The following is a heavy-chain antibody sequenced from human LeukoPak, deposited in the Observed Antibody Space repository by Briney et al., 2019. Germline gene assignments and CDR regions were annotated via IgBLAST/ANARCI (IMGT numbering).Heavy chain of an antibody. CDR1: GYTFTSYD. CDR2: MNPNSGNT. Sequence: ASVKVSCKASGYTFTSYDINWVRQATGQGLEWMGWMNPNSGNTGYAQKFQGRVTITTDESTSTAYMELSSLRSEDTAVYYCASAPRLAARPWGYYYYMDVWGKGTTVTVSS. V-gene: IGHV1-8*01. D-gene: IGHD6-6*01. CDR3: ASAPRLAARPWGYYYYMDV. J-gene: IGHJ6*03.